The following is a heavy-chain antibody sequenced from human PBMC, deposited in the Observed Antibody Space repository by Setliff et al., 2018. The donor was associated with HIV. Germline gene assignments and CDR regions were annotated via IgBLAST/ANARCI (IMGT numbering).Heavy chain of an antibody. CDR3: ARDTGWVVTTKNSHFDY. Sequence: ASVKVSCKASGYTFTSYGISWVRQAPGQGLEWVGWISAYNGNTNYAQRLQDRITMTTDTSTSTVYMELRSLRSDDTAVYYCARDTGWVVTTKNSHFDYWGQGTLVTVSS. D-gene: IGHD2-15*01. CDR1: GYTFTSYG. V-gene: IGHV1-18*01. CDR2: ISAYNGNT. J-gene: IGHJ4*02.